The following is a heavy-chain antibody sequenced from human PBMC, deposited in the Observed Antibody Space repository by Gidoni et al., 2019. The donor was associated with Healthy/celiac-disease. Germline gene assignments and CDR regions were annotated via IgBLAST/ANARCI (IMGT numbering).Heavy chain of an antibody. CDR3: AEVERSSWYVEGIDP. V-gene: IGHV4-34*01. CDR1: GGSFSGYY. J-gene: IGHJ5*02. Sequence: QVQLQQWGAGLLKPSETLSLTCAVYGGSFSGYYWSWIRQPPGKGLEWIGEINHSGSTNYNPSLKSRVTISVDTSKNQFSLKLSSVTAADTAVYYCAEVERSSWYVEGIDPWGQGTLVTVSS. CDR2: INHSGST. D-gene: IGHD6-13*01.